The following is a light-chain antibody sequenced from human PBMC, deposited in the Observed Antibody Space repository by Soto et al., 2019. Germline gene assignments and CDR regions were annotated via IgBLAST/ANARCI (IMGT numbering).Light chain of an antibody. Sequence: DIQMTQSPSSLSASVGERVTISCRARQSIVGYLNWYQQTPGKAPKLLVYAASSWRSGVPSRFSGSGSGTDFNFTISILQPEDFGTYYCQQSYTTPFTFGPGTQVD. J-gene: IGKJ3*01. CDR3: QQSYTTPFT. V-gene: IGKV1-39*01. CDR1: QSIVGY. CDR2: AAS.